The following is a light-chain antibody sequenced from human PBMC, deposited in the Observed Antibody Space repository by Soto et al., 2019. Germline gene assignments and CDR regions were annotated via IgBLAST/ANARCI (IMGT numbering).Light chain of an antibody. CDR2: GVS. V-gene: IGLV2-14*01. CDR1: SSDVGSYKF. CDR3: SSYRSSSIVV. J-gene: IGLJ1*01. Sequence: QSALTQPASVSGSPGQSITISCTGTSSDVGSYKFVSWYQHHPGKAPKLMIYGVSNRPLGVSNRFSGSKSGNTASLTISGLQAEDEAEYYCSSYRSSSIVVFGTGTKGTVL.